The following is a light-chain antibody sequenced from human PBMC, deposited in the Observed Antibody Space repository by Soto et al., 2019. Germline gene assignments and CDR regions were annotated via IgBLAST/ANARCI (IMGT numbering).Light chain of an antibody. V-gene: IGKV3-11*01. J-gene: IGKJ4*01. CDR3: QQRSNLLT. Sequence: EIVMTQSPDTLSLSPGERATLSCRASQSVSSYLAWYQQKPGQAPRLLIYEASNRATGIPARFSGSESGTDCALTISTLQPEDFTVYYCQQRSNLLTFGGGTKVEIK. CDR1: QSVSSY. CDR2: EAS.